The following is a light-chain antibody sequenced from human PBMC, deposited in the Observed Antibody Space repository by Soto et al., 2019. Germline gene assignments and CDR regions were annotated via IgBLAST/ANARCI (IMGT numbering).Light chain of an antibody. CDR3: SSYTSSSTPSYV. CDR2: EVS. J-gene: IGLJ1*01. CDR1: SSDVGGYNY. Sequence: QSVLTQPASVSGSPGQSITISCTGTSSDVGGYNYVSWYQQHPGKAPKLMIYEVSNRPSGVSNRFSGSKSGNTASLTISGLQAEDEDDYYCSSYTSSSTPSYVFGIGTKVTVL. V-gene: IGLV2-14*01.